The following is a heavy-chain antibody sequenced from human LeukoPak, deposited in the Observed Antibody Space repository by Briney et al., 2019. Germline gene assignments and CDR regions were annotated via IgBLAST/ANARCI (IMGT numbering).Heavy chain of an antibody. CDR3: ASGPRPFDY. J-gene: IGHJ4*02. CDR2: IYYSGST. Sequence: SETLSLTCSVSGGSISRSSYYWGWIRQPPGKGLEWIGSIYYSGSTYYNPSLKSRVTISVDTSKNQFSLKLSSVTAADTAVYCCASGPRPFDYWDQGTLVTVSS. V-gene: IGHV4-39*01. CDR1: GGSISRSSYY.